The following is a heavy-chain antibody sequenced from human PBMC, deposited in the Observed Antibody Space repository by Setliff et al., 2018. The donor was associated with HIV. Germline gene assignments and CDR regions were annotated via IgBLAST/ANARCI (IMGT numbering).Heavy chain of an antibody. CDR2: FHYSGST. J-gene: IGHJ4*02. CDR1: GVSFSGYY. Sequence: SETLSLTCAVYGVSFSGYYWNWIRQTPGKGLEWIGSFHYSGSTSYNPSLRSRVTISVDTSKNQLSLKLSSVTAADTAVYYCARAGGAHAAAGTADYWGQGTLVTVSS. V-gene: IGHV4-34*01. CDR3: ARAGGAHAAAGTADY. D-gene: IGHD6-13*01.